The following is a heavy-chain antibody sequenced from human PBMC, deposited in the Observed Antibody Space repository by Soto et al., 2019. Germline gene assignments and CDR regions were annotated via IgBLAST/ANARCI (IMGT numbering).Heavy chain of an antibody. V-gene: IGHV3-30-3*01. Sequence: QVQLVESGGGVVQPGRSLRLSCAASGFTFSSYAMHWVRQAPGKGLEWVAVISYDGSNKYYADSVKGRFTISRDNSKNTLYLQMNSLRAEDTAVYYCARDRPRHYYYYGIDVWGQGTTVTVSS. CDR3: ARDRPRHYYYYGIDV. CDR2: ISYDGSNK. J-gene: IGHJ6*02. CDR1: GFTFSSYA.